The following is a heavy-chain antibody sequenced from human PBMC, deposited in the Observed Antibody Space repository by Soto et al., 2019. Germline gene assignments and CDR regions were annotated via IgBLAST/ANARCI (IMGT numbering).Heavy chain of an antibody. CDR3: ARVSRDGYNSDGPSDYFDY. V-gene: IGHV3-33*01. Sequence: GGSLRLSCAASGFTFSSYGMHWVRQAPGKGLEWVAVIWYDGSNKYYADSVKGRFTISRDNSKNTLYLQMNSLRAEDTAVYYCARVSRDGYNSDGPSDYFDYWGQGTLVTVSS. J-gene: IGHJ4*02. CDR2: IWYDGSNK. CDR1: GFTFSSYG. D-gene: IGHD5-12*01.